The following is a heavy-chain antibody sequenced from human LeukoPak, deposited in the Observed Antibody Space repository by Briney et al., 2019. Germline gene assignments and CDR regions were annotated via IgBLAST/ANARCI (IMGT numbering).Heavy chain of an antibody. Sequence: PGGSLRLSCAASGFTFDDYGMSWVRQAPGKGLEWVSAISGSGGSTYYADSVKGRFTISRDNSKNTLCLQMNSLRAEDTAVYYCASKWFGELLDAFDIWGQGTMVTVSS. J-gene: IGHJ3*02. D-gene: IGHD3-10*01. V-gene: IGHV3-23*01. CDR2: ISGSGGST. CDR1: GFTFDDYG. CDR3: ASKWFGELLDAFDI.